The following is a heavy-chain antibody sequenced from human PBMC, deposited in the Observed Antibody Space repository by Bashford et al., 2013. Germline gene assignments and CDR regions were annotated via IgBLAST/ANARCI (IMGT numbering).Heavy chain of an antibody. Sequence: WVRQAPGQGLEWMGWINPNSGGTNYAQNFQGRVTMTRDTSISTAYMDLSRLRSDDTAMYYCATEGRDTRGYYYGMDVWGQGDHGHRLL. CDR2: INPNSGGT. V-gene: IGHV1-2*02. D-gene: IGHD3-16*02. CDR3: ATEGRDTRGYYYGMDV. J-gene: IGHJ6*02.